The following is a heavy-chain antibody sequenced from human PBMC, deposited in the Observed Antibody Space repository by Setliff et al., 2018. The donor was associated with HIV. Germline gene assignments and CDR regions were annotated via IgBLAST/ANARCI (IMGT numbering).Heavy chain of an antibody. CDR3: ARDRTGVTSGEFDP. CDR2: ISANNGNT. CDR1: GYTFTRYG. Sequence: ASVKVSCKASGYTFTRYGISWVRQAPGQGLEWMGWISANNGNTNYAQKLRGRVTMTTDTSTSTAYMELSSLRSDDTAVYYCARDRTGVTSGEFDPWGQGTLVTVSS. V-gene: IGHV1-18*01. D-gene: IGHD2-21*02. J-gene: IGHJ5*02.